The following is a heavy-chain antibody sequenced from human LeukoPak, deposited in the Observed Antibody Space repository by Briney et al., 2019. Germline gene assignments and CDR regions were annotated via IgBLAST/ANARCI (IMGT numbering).Heavy chain of an antibody. CDR1: GYTFIGYY. V-gene: IGHV1-2*02. CDR2: INPNSGAT. J-gene: IGHJ4*02. Sequence: ASVKVSCKTSGYTFIGYYIHWVRQAPGQGLEWMGWINPNSGATNYAQSFQGRVTVTRDTSISTAYMELTGLRSDDTAVYFCAREPYYYDRSGYYQGGTYFDYWGQGTLVTVSS. CDR3: AREPYYYDRSGYYQGGTYFDY. D-gene: IGHD3-22*01.